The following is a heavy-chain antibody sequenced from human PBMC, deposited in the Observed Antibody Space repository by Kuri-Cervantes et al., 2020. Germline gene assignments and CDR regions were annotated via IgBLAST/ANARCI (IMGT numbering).Heavy chain of an antibody. CDR1: GFTFSSYA. Sequence: GESLKISCAASGFTFSSYAMHWVRQAPGKGLEWVAVISYDGSNKYYADSVKGRFTISRDNSKNTLYLQMNSLRTDDTAVYYCARVGGGSTQLSNFDYWGQGTPVTVSS. CDR2: ISYDGSNK. V-gene: IGHV3-30*01. J-gene: IGHJ4*02. CDR3: ARVGGGSTQLSNFDY. D-gene: IGHD2-2*01.